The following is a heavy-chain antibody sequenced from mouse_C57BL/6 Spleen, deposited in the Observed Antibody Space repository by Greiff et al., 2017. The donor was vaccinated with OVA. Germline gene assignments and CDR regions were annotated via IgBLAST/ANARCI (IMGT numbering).Heavy chain of an antibody. Sequence: QVQLQQSGAELVRPGASVTLSCKASGYTFTDYEMHWVKQTPVHGLEWIGAIDPETGGTAYNQKFKGKAILTADKSSSTAYMELRSLTSEDAAVYYCTSPPWDDGYYGGYFDVWGTGTTVTVSS. D-gene: IGHD2-3*01. CDR2: IDPETGGT. CDR1: GYTFTDYE. J-gene: IGHJ1*03. V-gene: IGHV1-15*01. CDR3: TSPPWDDGYYGGYFDV.